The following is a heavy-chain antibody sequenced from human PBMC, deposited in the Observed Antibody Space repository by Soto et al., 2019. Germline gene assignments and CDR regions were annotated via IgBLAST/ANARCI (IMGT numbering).Heavy chain of an antibody. V-gene: IGHV4-30-4*01. CDR3: ARGGYCSGGLCPFEY. Sequence: PSETLSLTCTVSGGSISSGDYYWSWIRQPPGKGLEWIGYIYYSGSTYYNPSLKSRVTISVDTSKNQFSLKLSSVTAADTAVYYCARGGYCSGGLCPFEYWGQGALVTAPQ. CDR2: IYYSGST. D-gene: IGHD2-8*02. J-gene: IGHJ4*02. CDR1: GGSISSGDYY.